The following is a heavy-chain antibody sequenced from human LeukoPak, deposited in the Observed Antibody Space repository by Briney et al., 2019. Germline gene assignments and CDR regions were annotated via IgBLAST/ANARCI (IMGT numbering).Heavy chain of an antibody. CDR3: VRDDDLFTVKSHGDH. D-gene: IGHD3-3*01. CDR2: ISGITYST. Sequence: AGGSLRLSCVASGFTFSTYSMNWFRLAPGKGLEWVSHISGITYSTFYADSVKGRFTISRDNAKNPVYLQMNSLRDEDTAVYYCVRDDDLFTVKSHGDHWGQGTLVTVSS. J-gene: IGHJ5*02. V-gene: IGHV3-48*02. CDR1: GFTFSTYS.